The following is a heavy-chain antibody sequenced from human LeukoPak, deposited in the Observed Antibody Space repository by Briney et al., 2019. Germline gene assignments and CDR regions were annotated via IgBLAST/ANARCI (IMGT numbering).Heavy chain of an antibody. D-gene: IGHD2/OR15-2a*01. CDR2: IDSSGNV. CDR3: ARLNRSFDY. V-gene: IGHV4-39*07. J-gene: IGHJ4*02. CDR1: GGSISTGGFF. Sequence: PSETLSLTCTVSGGSISTGGFFWGWIRQAPGKGLEYFATIDSSGNVYYNPSLRSRVTMSADTSKNQFSLKLSSVTAADTAVYYCARLNRSFDYWGQGTLVTVSS.